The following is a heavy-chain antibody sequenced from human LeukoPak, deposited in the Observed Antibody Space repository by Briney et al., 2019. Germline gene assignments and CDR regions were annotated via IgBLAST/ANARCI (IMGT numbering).Heavy chain of an antibody. V-gene: IGHV4-4*07. Sequence: SETLSLTCTVSGGSISSYYWSWIRQPAGKGLEWIGRIYTSGSTNYNPSLKSRVTMSVDTSKNQFSLKLSSVTAADTAVYYCARDVAVVATWADYYYGMDVWGQGTTVTVSS. CDR2: IYTSGST. J-gene: IGHJ6*02. CDR3: ARDVAVVATWADYYYGMDV. CDR1: GGSISSYY. D-gene: IGHD5-12*01.